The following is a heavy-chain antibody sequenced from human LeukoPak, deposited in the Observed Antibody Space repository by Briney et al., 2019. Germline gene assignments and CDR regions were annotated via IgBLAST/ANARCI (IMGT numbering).Heavy chain of an antibody. Sequence: SQTLSLTCAVSGGSVSSGGYSWSWIRQPPGKGLEWVGYIYHSGSTYYNPSLKRRVTISVDRSKNQFSLKLSSVTAADTAVYYCASTPYNWNYTPHFDYWGQGTLVTVSS. CDR3: ASTPYNWNYTPHFDY. CDR1: GGSVSSGGYS. CDR2: IYHSGST. D-gene: IGHD1-7*01. V-gene: IGHV4-30-2*01. J-gene: IGHJ4*02.